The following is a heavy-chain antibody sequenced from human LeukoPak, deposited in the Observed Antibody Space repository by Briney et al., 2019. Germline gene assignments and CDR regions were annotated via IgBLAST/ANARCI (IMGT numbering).Heavy chain of an antibody. V-gene: IGHV3-74*01. Sequence: GGSLRLSCAASGFTFSSYWMHWVRQAPGKGLVWVSHINSDGSSTSYADSVKGRFTISRDNAKDTLYLQMNSLRAEDTAVYYCARGGSYYDSSGYYHTFDYWGQGTLVTVSS. CDR2: INSDGSST. CDR1: GFTFSSYW. D-gene: IGHD3-22*01. CDR3: ARGGSYYDSSGYYHTFDY. J-gene: IGHJ4*02.